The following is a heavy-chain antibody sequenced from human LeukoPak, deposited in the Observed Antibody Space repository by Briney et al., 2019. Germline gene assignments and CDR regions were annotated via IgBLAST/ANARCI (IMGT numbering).Heavy chain of an antibody. J-gene: IGHJ4*02. CDR1: GFTFSSYG. D-gene: IGHD1-26*01. CDR2: IWYDGSNK. V-gene: IGHV3-33*01. Sequence: GGSLRLSCAASGFTFSSYGMHWVRQAPGKGLEWVAVIWYDGSNKYYADSVKGRFTISRDNSKNTLYLQMSSLRAEDTAVYYCASTMGATRSLDYWGQGTLVTVSS. CDR3: ASTMGATRSLDY.